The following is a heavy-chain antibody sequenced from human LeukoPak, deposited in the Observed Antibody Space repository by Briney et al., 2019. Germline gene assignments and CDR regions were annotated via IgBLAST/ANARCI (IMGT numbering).Heavy chain of an antibody. V-gene: IGHV3-48*04. Sequence: PGGSLRLSCELSGIIFSTYAMNWVRQAPGKGLEWIAYISGSSSGSTSIIHYADSVEGRFTISRDNAKNSLHLQMDSLSAEDTAVYYCGRDFWSGYYTEDWGQGALVIVSS. J-gene: IGHJ4*02. CDR3: GRDFWSGYYTED. CDR1: GIIFSTYA. CDR2: ISGSSSGSTSII. D-gene: IGHD3-3*01.